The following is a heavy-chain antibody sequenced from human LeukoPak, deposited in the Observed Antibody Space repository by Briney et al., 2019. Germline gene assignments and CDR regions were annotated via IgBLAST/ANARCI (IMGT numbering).Heavy chain of an antibody. J-gene: IGHJ4*02. CDR3: AKDESGTFDY. CDR1: GFTFDGYG. D-gene: IGHD2-15*01. CDR2: IWYDGSKK. V-gene: IGHV3-33*06. Sequence: PGGSLRLSCAASGFTFDGYGMHWVRQAPGKGLEWVAVIWYDGSKKYYADSVKGRFTISRDNSKNTVYLQMDSLRAEDTAVYYCAKDESGTFDYWGQGTPVTVSS.